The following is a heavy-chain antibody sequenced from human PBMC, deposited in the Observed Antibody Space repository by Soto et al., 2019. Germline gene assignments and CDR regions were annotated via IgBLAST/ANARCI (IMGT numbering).Heavy chain of an antibody. Sequence: GGSLRLSCAASGFTFSSYSMNWVRQAPGKGLEWVSYISSSSSTIYYADSVKGRFTISRDNAKNSLYLQMNSLRDEDTAVYYCARGHWYYDSSGFDYWGQGTLVTVSS. V-gene: IGHV3-48*02. CDR2: ISSSSSTI. D-gene: IGHD3-22*01. CDR3: ARGHWYYDSSGFDY. J-gene: IGHJ4*02. CDR1: GFTFSSYS.